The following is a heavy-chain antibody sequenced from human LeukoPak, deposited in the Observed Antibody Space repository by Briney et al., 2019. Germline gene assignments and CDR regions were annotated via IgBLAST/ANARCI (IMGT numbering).Heavy chain of an antibody. CDR2: IIPIFGTA. CDR3: ARDSSGWSRGWYMDA. D-gene: IGHD6-19*01. J-gene: IGHJ6*03. Sequence: EASVKVSCKASGGTFSSYAISWVRQAPGQGLEWMGGIIPIFGTANYAQKFQGRVTITADESTSTAYMELSSLRSEDTAVYYCARDSSGWSRGWYMDAWGKGTTVTISS. CDR1: GGTFSSYA. V-gene: IGHV1-69*13.